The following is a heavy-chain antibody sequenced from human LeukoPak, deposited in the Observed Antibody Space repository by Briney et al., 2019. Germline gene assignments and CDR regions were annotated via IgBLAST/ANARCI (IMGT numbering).Heavy chain of an antibody. CDR1: GFTFSSYW. V-gene: IGHV3-7*01. CDR2: IKQDGSEK. Sequence: GGSLRLSCAASGFTFSSYWMSWVRQAPGKGLEWVANIKQDGSEKYYVDSVKGRFTISRDNAKNSLYLQMNSLRAEDTAVYYCARVPRLLWFGELLWGQGTLVTVSS. D-gene: IGHD3-10*01. CDR3: ARVPRLLWFGELL. J-gene: IGHJ4*02.